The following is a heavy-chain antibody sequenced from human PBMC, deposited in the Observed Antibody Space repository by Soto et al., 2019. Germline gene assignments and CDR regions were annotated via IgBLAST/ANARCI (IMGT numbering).Heavy chain of an antibody. CDR3: VRGPSGQLGNWFDP. D-gene: IGHD6-13*01. Sequence: EVQLVESGGGLVQPGGSLRLSCAASGFTFSSYWMHWVRQAPGKGLVWVSRIKSDGSSTSYADSVKGRFTISRDNAKNTLYLQMNGLRAEDTAVYYCVRGPSGQLGNWFDPWGQGTLVTVSS. CDR2: IKSDGSST. J-gene: IGHJ5*02. V-gene: IGHV3-74*01. CDR1: GFTFSSYW.